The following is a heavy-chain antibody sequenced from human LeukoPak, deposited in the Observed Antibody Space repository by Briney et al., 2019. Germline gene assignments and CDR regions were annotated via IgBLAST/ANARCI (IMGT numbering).Heavy chain of an antibody. CDR2: IYTSGST. D-gene: IGHD2-2*01. Sequence: SETLSLTCTVSGGSISSYYWSWIRQPAGKGLEWIGRIYTSGSTNYNPSLKSRVTMTVDTSKNQFSLKLSSVTAADTAVYYCARAYCSSTSCLTYFDYWGQGTLVTVSS. V-gene: IGHV4-4*07. CDR3: ARAYCSSTSCLTYFDY. J-gene: IGHJ4*02. CDR1: GGSISSYY.